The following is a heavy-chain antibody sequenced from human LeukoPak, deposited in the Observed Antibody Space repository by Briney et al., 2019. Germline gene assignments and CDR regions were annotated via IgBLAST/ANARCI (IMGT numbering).Heavy chain of an antibody. J-gene: IGHJ4*02. V-gene: IGHV3-23*01. CDR1: GFTFSSYA. CDR2: ISGSGGST. D-gene: IGHD3-10*01. Sequence: GGSLRLSCAASGFTFSSYAMSWVRQAPGKGLEWVSAISGSGGSTYYADSVEGRFTISRDNSKNTLYLQMNSLRAEDTAVYYCAKSYYGSGSWDFDYWGQGTLVTVSS. CDR3: AKSYYGSGSWDFDY.